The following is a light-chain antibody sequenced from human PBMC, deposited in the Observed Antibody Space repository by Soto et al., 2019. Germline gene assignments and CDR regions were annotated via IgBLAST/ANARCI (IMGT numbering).Light chain of an antibody. CDR1: SSNIGAGYD. J-gene: IGLJ3*02. V-gene: IGLV1-40*01. CDR3: QSYDSSLSGWV. CDR2: GNN. Sequence: QSVLTQPPSVSGAPGQRVTISCTGCSSNIGAGYDVHWYQQLPGTAPKLLIYGNNNRPSGVPDRFSGSKSGTSASLAITGLQTEDEADSYCQSYDSSLSGWVFGGGTKLTVL.